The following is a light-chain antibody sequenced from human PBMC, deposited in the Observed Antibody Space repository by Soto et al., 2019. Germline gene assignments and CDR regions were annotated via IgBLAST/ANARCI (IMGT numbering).Light chain of an antibody. V-gene: IGKV3-11*01. CDR1: QSVSSN. Sequence: EIVMTHSPATLSVSPWERATLSCMASQSVSSNLAWYQQKPGQAPRLLIYGASTRATGIPARFSGSGSGTDFTLTISSLEPEDFAVYYCQQRSNWPLTFGGGTKVDIK. J-gene: IGKJ4*01. CDR3: QQRSNWPLT. CDR2: GAS.